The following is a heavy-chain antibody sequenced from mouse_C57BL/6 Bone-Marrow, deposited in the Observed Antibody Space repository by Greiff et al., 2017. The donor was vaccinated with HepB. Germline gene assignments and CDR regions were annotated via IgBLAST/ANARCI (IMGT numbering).Heavy chain of an antibody. J-gene: IGHJ3*01. D-gene: IGHD2-4*01. CDR1: GYAFSSSW. Sequence: QVQLQQSGPELVKPGASVKISCKASGYAFSSSWMNWVKQRPGKGLEWIGRIYPGDGDTNYNGKFKGKATLTADKSSSTAYMQLSSLTSEDSAVYFCAREGNYDAYWGQVTLVTVSA. V-gene: IGHV1-82*01. CDR2: IYPGDGDT. CDR3: AREGNYDAY.